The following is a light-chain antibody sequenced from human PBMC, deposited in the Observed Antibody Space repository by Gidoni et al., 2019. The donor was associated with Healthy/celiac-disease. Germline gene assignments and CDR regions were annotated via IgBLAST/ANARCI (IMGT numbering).Light chain of an antibody. CDR3: LQYNNWPLT. V-gene: IGKV3-15*01. Sequence: EIVMTQSPATLSVSPGERATLSCRASQSVSSNLAWYQQKPGQAPRLLIYGASTRATGIPARFSGSGSGTEFTLPISSLQSEDFAVYYCLQYNNWPLTFGQGTKVEI. CDR2: GAS. J-gene: IGKJ1*01. CDR1: QSVSSN.